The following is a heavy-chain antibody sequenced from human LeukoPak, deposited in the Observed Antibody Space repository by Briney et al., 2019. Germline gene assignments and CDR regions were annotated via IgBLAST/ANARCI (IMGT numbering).Heavy chain of an antibody. V-gene: IGHV1-8*01. Sequence: ASVKVSCKASGYTFTSYDINWVRQATGQGLEWMGWMNPNSGNTGYAQKFQGRVTITRNTSISTAYMELSSLRSEDTAVYYCARGPYSSSWYAGYYYGMDVWGQGTTVTVSS. CDR3: ARGPYSSSWYAGYYYGMDV. D-gene: IGHD6-13*01. CDR1: GYTFTSYD. CDR2: MNPNSGNT. J-gene: IGHJ6*02.